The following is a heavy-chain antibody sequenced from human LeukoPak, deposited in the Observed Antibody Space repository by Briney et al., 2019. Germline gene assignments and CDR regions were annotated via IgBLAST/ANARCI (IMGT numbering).Heavy chain of an antibody. Sequence: GGSLRLSCAASGFTFSIYGMSWVRQSPGKGLEWVSAISGSATGHIANYADSVKGRFTISRDNDKNTLYLQMNSLRVEDTAVYYCANHRSAFEFWGQGTLVTVSS. CDR3: ANHRSAFEF. CDR2: ISGSATGHIA. J-gene: IGHJ4*02. D-gene: IGHD3-10*01. CDR1: GFTFSIYG. V-gene: IGHV3-23*01.